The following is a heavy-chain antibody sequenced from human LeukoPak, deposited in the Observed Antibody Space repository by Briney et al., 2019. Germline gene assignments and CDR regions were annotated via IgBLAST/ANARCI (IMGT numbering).Heavy chain of an antibody. CDR2: IYTGGST. CDR3: VSSSSGWYAGY. Sequence: GGSLRLSCAASGFIVSSNYMSWVHQAPGKGLAWVSVIYTGGSTDYADSVKGRFTTSRDNSKNTLYLQMNSLRAEDTAVYYCVSSSSGWYAGYWGQGTLVTVSS. CDR1: GFIVSSNY. J-gene: IGHJ4*02. D-gene: IGHD6-19*01. V-gene: IGHV3-53*01.